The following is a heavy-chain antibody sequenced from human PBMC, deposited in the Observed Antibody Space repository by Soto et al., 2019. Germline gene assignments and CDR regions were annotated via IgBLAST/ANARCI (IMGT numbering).Heavy chain of an antibody. CDR3: AGITMVRGAYYYYGMDV. CDR2: IHYSGST. D-gene: IGHD3-10*01. V-gene: IGHV4-59*01. Sequence: PSETLSLTCTVSGGSISSYYWSWIRQPPGKGLEWIGYIHYSGSTNYNPSLKSRVTISVDTSKNQFSLKLSSVTAADTAVYYCAGITMVRGAYYYYGMDVWGQGTTVTVSS. J-gene: IGHJ6*02. CDR1: GGSISSYY.